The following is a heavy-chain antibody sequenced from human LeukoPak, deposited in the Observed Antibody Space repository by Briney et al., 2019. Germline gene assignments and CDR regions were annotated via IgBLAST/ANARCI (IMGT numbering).Heavy chain of an antibody. CDR3: ARHHPRDYGYGMDV. D-gene: IGHD4-17*01. Sequence: SETPSLTCTVSGGSISSYYWSWIRQPPGKGLEWIGYIYYSGSTNYNPSLKSRVTISVDTSKNQFSLKLSSVTAADTAVYYCARHHPRDYGYGMDVWGQGTTVTVSS. V-gene: IGHV4-59*08. CDR2: IYYSGST. CDR1: GGSISSYY. J-gene: IGHJ6*02.